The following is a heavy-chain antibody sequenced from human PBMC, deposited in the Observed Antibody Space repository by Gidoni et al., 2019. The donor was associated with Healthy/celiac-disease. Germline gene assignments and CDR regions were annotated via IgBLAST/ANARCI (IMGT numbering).Heavy chain of an antibody. J-gene: IGHJ4*02. CDR1: GFTFSSYA. CDR2: ISGSGGST. Sequence: EVQLLESGGGLVQPGGSLSLSCAASGFTFSSYAMSWVRQAPGKGLEWVSAISGSGGSTYYADSVKGRFTISRDNSKNTLYLQMNSLRAEDTAVYYCARISGWYCSGDCGYWGQGTLVTVSS. D-gene: IGHD6-19*01. CDR3: ARISGWYCSGDCGY. V-gene: IGHV3-23*01.